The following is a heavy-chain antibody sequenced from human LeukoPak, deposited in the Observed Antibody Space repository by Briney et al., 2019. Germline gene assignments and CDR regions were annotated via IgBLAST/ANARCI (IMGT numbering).Heavy chain of an antibody. CDR2: INHSGST. CDR1: GGSFSGYY. D-gene: IGHD5-18*01. J-gene: IGHJ4*02. Sequence: SETLSLTCAVYGGSFSGYYWSWIRQPPGKGLEWIGEINHSGSTNYNPSLKSRATISVDTSKNQFSLTLSSVTAADTAVYYCARGRYGYSGGYWGQGTLVTVSS. V-gene: IGHV4-34*01. CDR3: ARGRYGYSGGY.